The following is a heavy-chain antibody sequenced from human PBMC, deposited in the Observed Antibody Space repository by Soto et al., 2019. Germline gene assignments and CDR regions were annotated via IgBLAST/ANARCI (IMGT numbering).Heavy chain of an antibody. Sequence: GGSLRLSCAASGFAFSSYAMSWVRKDTGKGLEWVSSISGSTSGTYYADAVKGRFTISRDNSKNTLYLQMNSLRAEDTAVYYCSIDRNPQYSNYQYGMDVWGQGTTVTVSS. CDR2: ISGSTSGT. D-gene: IGHD4-4*01. J-gene: IGHJ6*02. CDR3: SIDRNPQYSNYQYGMDV. V-gene: IGHV3-23*01. CDR1: GFAFSSYA.